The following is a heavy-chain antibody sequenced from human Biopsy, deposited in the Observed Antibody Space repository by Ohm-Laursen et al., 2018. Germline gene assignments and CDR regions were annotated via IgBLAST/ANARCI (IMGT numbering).Heavy chain of an antibody. CDR1: GFIFTSYG. V-gene: IGHV1-18*01. CDR2: ISSSNDNT. J-gene: IGHJ6*02. D-gene: IGHD3-22*01. Sequence: SSVKVPCKASGFIFTSYGLSWVRQAPGQGLEWMGWISSSNDNTNYAQKFQGRVTMTADTSTSTAYMELRSLRSDDTAVYYCARDFFDSSGYFYYYNGVDLWGQGTTVTVSS. CDR3: ARDFFDSSGYFYYYNGVDL.